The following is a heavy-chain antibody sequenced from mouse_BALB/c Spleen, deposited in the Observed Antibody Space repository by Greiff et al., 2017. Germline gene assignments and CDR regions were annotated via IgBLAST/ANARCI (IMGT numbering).Heavy chain of an antibody. J-gene: IGHJ2*01. V-gene: IGHV1S81*02. D-gene: IGHD2-14*01. CDR2: INPSNGGT. CDR3: TREGYYY. CDR1: GYTFTSYY. Sequence: VQLQESGAELVKPGASVKLSCKASGYTFTSYYMYWVKQRPGQGLEWIGEINPSNGGTNFNEKFKSKATLTVDKSSSTAYMQLSSLTSEDSAVYYCTREGYYYWGQGTTLTVSS.